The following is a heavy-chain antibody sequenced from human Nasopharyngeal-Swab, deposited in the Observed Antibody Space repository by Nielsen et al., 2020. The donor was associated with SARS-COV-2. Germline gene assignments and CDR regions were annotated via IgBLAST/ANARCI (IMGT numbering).Heavy chain of an antibody. CDR3: ARVALTGTTEDY. V-gene: IGHV3-48*01. Sequence: GESLKISCAASGFTFGSNSMNWVRQAPGKGLEWVSYISSGSGNIHYADSVEGRFTISRDNAKNSLYLQLNSLRADDTAVYYCARVALTGTTEDYWGQGTLVTVSS. D-gene: IGHD1-7*01. CDR1: GFTFGSNS. CDR2: ISSGSGNI. J-gene: IGHJ4*02.